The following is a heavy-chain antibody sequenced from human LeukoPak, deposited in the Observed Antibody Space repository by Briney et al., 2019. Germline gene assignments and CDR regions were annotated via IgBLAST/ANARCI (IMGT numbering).Heavy chain of an antibody. V-gene: IGHV1-2*02. D-gene: IGHD2-2*01. CDR1: GYTFTGYY. CDR3: ARGGTDIVVVPAAIEIDY. CDR2: INPNSGGT. J-gene: IGHJ4*02. Sequence: GASVKVSCKASGYTFTGYYMHWVRQAPGQGLEWMGWINPNSGGTNYAQKFQGRVTMTRDTSISTAYMELSRLRSDDTAVYYCARGGTDIVVVPAAIEIDYWGQGTRVTVSS.